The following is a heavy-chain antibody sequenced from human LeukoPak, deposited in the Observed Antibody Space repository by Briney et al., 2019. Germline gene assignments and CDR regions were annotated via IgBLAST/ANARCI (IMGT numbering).Heavy chain of an antibody. J-gene: IGHJ5*02. Sequence: PSETLSLTCAVYGGSFSGYYWSWIRQPPGKGLEWIGEINHSGSTNYNPSLKSRVTISVDTSKNQFSLKLSSVTAADTAVYSCARVRSSGWFDPWGQGTLVTVSS. CDR1: GGSFSGYY. D-gene: IGHD6-19*01. CDR3: ARVRSSGWFDP. V-gene: IGHV4-34*01. CDR2: INHSGST.